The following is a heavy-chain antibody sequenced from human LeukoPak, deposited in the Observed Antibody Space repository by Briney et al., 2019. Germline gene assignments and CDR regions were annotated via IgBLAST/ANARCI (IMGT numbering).Heavy chain of an antibody. V-gene: IGHV3-48*03. CDR3: VRGRLLRSTTYFDD. J-gene: IGHJ4*02. D-gene: IGHD2-21*02. Sequence: PGGSLRLSCAASGFTVNKYEMHWVRQAPGKGLEWVSYIDAGATSTNYADSVWGRFTLSRDNAQNSVHLQMNSLRYEDTAVYYCVRGRLLRSTTYFDDWGQGALVTVSS. CDR1: GFTVNKYE. CDR2: IDAGATST.